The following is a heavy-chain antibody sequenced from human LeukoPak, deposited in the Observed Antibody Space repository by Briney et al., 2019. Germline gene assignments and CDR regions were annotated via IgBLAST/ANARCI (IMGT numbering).Heavy chain of an antibody. CDR3: ARFRGVLASYYFDY. V-gene: IGHV4-34*01. CDR1: GGSISSYY. Sequence: SETLSLTCTVSGGSISSYYWSWIRQPPGKGLEWIGEINHSGSTNYNPSLKSRVTISVDTSKNQFSLKLSSVTAADTAVYYCARFRGVLASYYFDYWGQGTLVTVSS. J-gene: IGHJ4*02. CDR2: INHSGST. D-gene: IGHD3-3*02.